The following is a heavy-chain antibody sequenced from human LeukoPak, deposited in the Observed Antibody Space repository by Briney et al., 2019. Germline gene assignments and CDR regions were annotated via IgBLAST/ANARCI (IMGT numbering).Heavy chain of an antibody. CDR1: GYTFTSYD. CDR2: MNPNSGNT. Sequence: ASVKVSCKASGYTFTSYDINWVRQATGQGLEWMGWMNPNSGNTGYAQKFQGRVTITRNTSISTAYMDLSSLRSEDTAVYYCSRGRYYDILTGPVVDYWGQGTLVTVSS. CDR3: SRGRYYDILTGPVVDY. D-gene: IGHD3-9*01. V-gene: IGHV1-8*03. J-gene: IGHJ4*02.